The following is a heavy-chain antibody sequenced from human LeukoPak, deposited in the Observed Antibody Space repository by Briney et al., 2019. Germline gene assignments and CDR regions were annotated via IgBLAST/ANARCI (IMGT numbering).Heavy chain of an antibody. CDR2: IKQDGSEK. CDR1: GFTFSSYW. Sequence: GGSLRLSCAASGFTFSSYWMSWVRQAPGKGLEWVANIKQDGSEKYYVDSVKGRFTISRDNSKNTLYLQMNSLRAEDTAVYYCARYCSSTSCYRKKGWYYYGMDVWGQGTTVTVSS. D-gene: IGHD2-2*01. V-gene: IGHV3-7*03. CDR3: ARYCSSTSCYRKKGWYYYGMDV. J-gene: IGHJ6*02.